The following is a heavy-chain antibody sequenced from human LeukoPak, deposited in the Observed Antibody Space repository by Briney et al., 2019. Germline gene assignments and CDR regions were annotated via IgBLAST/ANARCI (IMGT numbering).Heavy chain of an antibody. Sequence: SETLSLTCTVSGGSISGDYWSWVRQPAGTGLEWIGRIHGSGSTIYNSSLKGRVTMSVDTSKNQFSLRLSSVTAADTAVYYCARVGYGGYGALDFWGQGTLVTISS. CDR3: ARVGYGGYGALDF. J-gene: IGHJ4*02. V-gene: IGHV4-4*07. CDR1: GGSISGDY. CDR2: IHGSGST. D-gene: IGHD5-12*01.